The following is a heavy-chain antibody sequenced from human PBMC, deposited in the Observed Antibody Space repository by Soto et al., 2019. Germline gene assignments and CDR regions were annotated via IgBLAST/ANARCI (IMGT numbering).Heavy chain of an antibody. CDR2: IYHSGDT. CDR3: ARLLRHCTGTSCYSSSGMDV. V-gene: IGHV4-30-2*01. CDR1: GGSTSSGDYS. D-gene: IGHD2-2*01. J-gene: IGHJ6*02. Sequence: QPQLQESGSGLVKPSQTLSLTCAISGGSTSSGDYSWSWIRQPPGMGLEWIGYIYHSGDTYYNPSLTSRVTISVDWSTNQFSLRQSSVTAADTAVYYWARLLRHCTGTSCYSSSGMDVWGQGTTVTVSS.